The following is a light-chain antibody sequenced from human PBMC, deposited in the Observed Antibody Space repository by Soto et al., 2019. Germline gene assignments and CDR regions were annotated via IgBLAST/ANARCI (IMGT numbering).Light chain of an antibody. CDR1: QSISSY. CDR3: QQSYSTPPLT. CDR2: AAS. J-gene: IGKJ4*01. Sequence: DIQMTQSPSILSASVGDRVTITCRASQSISSYLNWYQQRPGKAPKLLIYAASSLQSGVPSRFSGSGSGTDFTLTISSLQPEDFATYYCQQSYSTPPLTFGGGTKVDIK. V-gene: IGKV1-39*01.